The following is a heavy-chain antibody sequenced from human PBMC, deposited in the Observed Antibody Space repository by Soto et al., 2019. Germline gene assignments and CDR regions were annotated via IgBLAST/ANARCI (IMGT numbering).Heavy chain of an antibody. CDR2: ISSSSSTI. D-gene: IGHD5-18*01. Sequence: GGSLRLSCAASGFTFSSYSMNWVRKSPGKGPEWVSYISSSSSTINYADSVKGRFTISRDNAKNSLYLQMNSLRAEDTAVYYCARDYSSYGPFDYWGQGTLVTVSS. J-gene: IGHJ4*02. V-gene: IGHV3-48*01. CDR3: ARDYSSYGPFDY. CDR1: GFTFSSYS.